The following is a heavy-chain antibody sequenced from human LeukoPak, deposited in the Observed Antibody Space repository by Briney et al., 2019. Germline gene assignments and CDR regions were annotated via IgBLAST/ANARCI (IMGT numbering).Heavy chain of an antibody. Sequence: PGGSLRLSCAASGFTFSSYGMHWVRQAPGKGLEWVAFIRYDGSNKYYADSVKGRFTISRDNSKNTLYLQMNSLRAEDTAVYYCAKQAYYDILTGYQGLFDYWGRGTLVTVSS. V-gene: IGHV3-30*02. J-gene: IGHJ4*02. D-gene: IGHD3-9*01. CDR2: IRYDGSNK. CDR3: AKQAYYDILTGYQGLFDY. CDR1: GFTFSSYG.